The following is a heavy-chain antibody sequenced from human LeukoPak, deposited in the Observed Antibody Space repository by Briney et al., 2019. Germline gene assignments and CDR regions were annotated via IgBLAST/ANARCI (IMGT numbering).Heavy chain of an antibody. CDR2: ISDSGGST. CDR3: AKILGTTWDYFDY. V-gene: IGHV3-23*01. J-gene: IGHJ4*02. D-gene: IGHD1-26*01. CDR1: GFTFSSYA. Sequence: GGSLRLSCAASGFTFSSYAMSWVRQAPGKGLEWVSGISDSGGSTYYADSVKGRFTISRDNSKNTLYLQMNSLRAEDTAAYYCAKILGTTWDYFDYWGQGTLVTVSS.